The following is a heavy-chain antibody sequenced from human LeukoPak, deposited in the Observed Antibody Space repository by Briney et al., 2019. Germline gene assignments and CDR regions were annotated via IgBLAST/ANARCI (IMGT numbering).Heavy chain of an antibody. D-gene: IGHD5-18*01. CDR3: ARGYSYGYRIDY. CDR1: GFTFSSYW. V-gene: IGHV3-74*01. J-gene: IGHJ4*02. Sequence: PGGSLRLSCAASGFTFSSYWMHWVRQAPGKGLVWVSRISSDGSSTSYTDSVKGRFTISRDTPKNTLYLQMNSLRAEDTAVYFCARGYSYGYRIDYWGQGTLVTVSS. CDR2: ISSDGSST.